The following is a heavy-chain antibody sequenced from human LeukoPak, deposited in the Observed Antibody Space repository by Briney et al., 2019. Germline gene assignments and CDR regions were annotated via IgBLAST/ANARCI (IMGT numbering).Heavy chain of an antibody. CDR1: GGSISSSSYY. J-gene: IGHJ4*02. D-gene: IGHD3-10*01. V-gene: IGHV4-39*01. Sequence: SETLSLTCTVSGGSISSSSYYWGWIRQPPGKGLEWIGSIYYSGSTYYNPSLKSRVTISVDTSKNQFSLKLSSVTAADTAVYYCARQYYYGSGSYYNVLDDYWGQGTLVTVSS. CDR2: IYYSGST. CDR3: ARQYYYGSGSYYNVLDDY.